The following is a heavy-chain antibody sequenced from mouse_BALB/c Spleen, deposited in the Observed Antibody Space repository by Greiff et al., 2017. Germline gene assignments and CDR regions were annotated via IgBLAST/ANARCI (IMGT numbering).Heavy chain of an antibody. CDR2: IYPGNSDT. V-gene: IGHV1-5*01. CDR1: GYSFTSYW. D-gene: IGHD2-4*01. Sequence: EVQLQQSGTVLARPGASVKMSCKASGYSFTSYWMHWVKQRPGQGLEWIGAIYPGNSDTSYNQKFKGKAKLTAVTSASTAYMELSSLTNEDSAVYYCTRGYDDYDSYAMDYWGQGTSVTVSS. J-gene: IGHJ4*01. CDR3: TRGYDDYDSYAMDY.